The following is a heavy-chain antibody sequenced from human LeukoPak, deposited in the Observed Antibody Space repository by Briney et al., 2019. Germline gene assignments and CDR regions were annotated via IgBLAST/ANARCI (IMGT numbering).Heavy chain of an antibody. D-gene: IGHD6-6*01. Sequence: HPGGSLRLSCAVSGFTFSGFWMSWSRQAPGKGLEWVASMNSDGSEGYYADVVKGRFTISRDNAKNSLYLQINSLRAEDTAVYYCARSSYSSSSSVWGQGTMVTVSS. J-gene: IGHJ3*01. V-gene: IGHV3-7*03. CDR3: ARSSYSSSSSV. CDR1: GFTFSGFW. CDR2: MNSDGSEG.